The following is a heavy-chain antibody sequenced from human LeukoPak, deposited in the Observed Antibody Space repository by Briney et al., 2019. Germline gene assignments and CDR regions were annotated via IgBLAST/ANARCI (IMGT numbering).Heavy chain of an antibody. D-gene: IGHD5-18*01. V-gene: IGHV1-69*13. CDR2: IIPIFGTA. CDR1: GGTFSSYA. Sequence: GASVTVSCKASGGTFSSYAISWVRQAPGQGLEWMGGIIPIFGTANYAQKFQGRVTITADESTSTAYMELSSLRSEDTAVYYCARERNVDTEFDYWGQGTLVTVSS. CDR3: ARERNVDTEFDY. J-gene: IGHJ4*02.